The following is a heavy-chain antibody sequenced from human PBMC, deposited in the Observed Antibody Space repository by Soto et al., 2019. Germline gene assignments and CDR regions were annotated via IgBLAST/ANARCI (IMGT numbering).Heavy chain of an antibody. CDR3: ARDRRRDYDFWSGYQDYYYYGMDV. CDR2: IYHSGST. Sequence: SETLSLTCAVSGGSISSSNWWSWVRQPPGKGLEWIGEIYHSGSTNYNPSLKSRVTISVDKSKNQFSLKLSSVTAADTAVYYCARDRRRDYDFWSGYQDYYYYGMDVWGQGTTVTVSS. CDR1: GGSISSSNW. D-gene: IGHD3-3*01. V-gene: IGHV4-4*02. J-gene: IGHJ6*02.